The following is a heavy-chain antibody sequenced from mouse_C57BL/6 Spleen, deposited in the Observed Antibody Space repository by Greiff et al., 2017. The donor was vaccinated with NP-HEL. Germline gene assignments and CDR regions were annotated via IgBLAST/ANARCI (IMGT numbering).Heavy chain of an antibody. D-gene: IGHD2-4*01. CDR3: ARSYDYDNY. Sequence: EVQLQQSGPELVKPGASVKISCKASGYTFTDYYMNWVKQSHGKSLEWIGDINPNNGGTSYNQKFKGKATLTVDKSSSTAYMELRSLTSEDSAVYYCARSYDYDNYWGQGTTPTVSS. CDR2: INPNNGGT. V-gene: IGHV1-26*01. J-gene: IGHJ2*01. CDR1: GYTFTDYY.